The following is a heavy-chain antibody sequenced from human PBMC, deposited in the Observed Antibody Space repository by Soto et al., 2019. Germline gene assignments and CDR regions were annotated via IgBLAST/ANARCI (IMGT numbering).Heavy chain of an antibody. CDR3: ARDRILEEGYYYYMDV. J-gene: IGHJ6*03. V-gene: IGHV3-48*04. CDR1: GFTFSSYS. Sequence: GGSLRLSCAASGFTFSSYSMNWVRQAPGKGLEWVSYISSSSSTIYYADSVKGRFTISRDNAKNSLYLQMNSLRAEDTAVYYCARDRILEEGYYYYMDVWGKGTTVTVSS. CDR2: ISSSSSTI.